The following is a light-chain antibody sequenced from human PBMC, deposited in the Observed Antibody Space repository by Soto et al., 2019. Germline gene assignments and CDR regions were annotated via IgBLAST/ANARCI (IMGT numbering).Light chain of an antibody. CDR3: QYYNDYCWT. J-gene: IGKJ1*01. CDR2: ETS. CDR1: QTISSW. Sequence: DIQLTQSPSTLSASVGDRVTITCRASQTISSWLAWYQQKPGKATNLLIYETSNLESGVPSRFSCSGSGTEFTRTISSLQPDDFATYYCQYYNDYCWTFGQGTKVEIK. V-gene: IGKV1-5*03.